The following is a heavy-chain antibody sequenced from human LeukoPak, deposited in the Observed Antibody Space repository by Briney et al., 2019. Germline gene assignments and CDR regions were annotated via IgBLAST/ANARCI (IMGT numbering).Heavy chain of an antibody. D-gene: IGHD6-13*01. V-gene: IGHV3-23*01. J-gene: IGHJ5*02. Sequence: GGSLRLSCVSSGFIFRKYAMNWVRQAPGKGLEWVSSIDGSGTATYYADSVKGRFTISRDKSGNTLYLQINSLRADDTAVYYCAKGPYSSTWYNWFDPWGQGTLVSVSS. CDR3: AKGPYSSTWYNWFDP. CDR2: IDGSGTAT. CDR1: GFIFRKYA.